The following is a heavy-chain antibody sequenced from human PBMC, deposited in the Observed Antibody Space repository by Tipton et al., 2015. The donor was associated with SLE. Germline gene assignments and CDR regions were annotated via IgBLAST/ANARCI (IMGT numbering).Heavy chain of an antibody. V-gene: IGHV3-64*01. Sequence: SLRLSCAASGFTFSSYAMHWVRQAPGKGLEYVSAISSNGGSTYYANSVKGRFTISRDNSKNTLYLQMGSLRAEDMAVYYCARTYSGGGYFQHWGQGTLVTVSS. D-gene: IGHD2-21*01. CDR1: GFTFSSYA. J-gene: IGHJ1*01. CDR3: ARTYSGGGYFQH. CDR2: ISSNGGST.